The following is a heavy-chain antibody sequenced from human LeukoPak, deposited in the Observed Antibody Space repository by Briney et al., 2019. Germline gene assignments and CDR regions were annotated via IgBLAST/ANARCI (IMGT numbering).Heavy chain of an antibody. CDR2: IKLDGSEK. J-gene: IGHJ4*02. CDR3: ARDQYDTWSRRGNFDS. D-gene: IGHD3-3*01. CDR1: GFTFGKNG. V-gene: IGHV3-7*03. Sequence: GGPLRLSCVASGFTFGKNGRSWVGQAPGKGLEGGANIKLDGSEKNYVDSVKGRFTISRGNTKNSLYLQMNSLRVEDTAVFYCARDQYDTWSRRGNFDSWGQGTLVIVSS.